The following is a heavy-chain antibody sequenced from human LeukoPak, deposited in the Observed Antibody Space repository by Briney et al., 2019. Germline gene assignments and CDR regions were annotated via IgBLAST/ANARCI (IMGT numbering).Heavy chain of an antibody. D-gene: IGHD3-3*01. Sequence: EASVKVSCKASGYTFTSYGISWVRQAPGQGLEWMGWISAYNGNTNYAQKLQGRVTMTTDTSTSTAYMELSSLRSEDTAVYYCARGGVYDFWSGPNAHYYMDVWGKGTTVTVSS. V-gene: IGHV1-18*01. CDR1: GYTFTSYG. J-gene: IGHJ6*03. CDR3: ARGGVYDFWSGPNAHYYMDV. CDR2: ISAYNGNT.